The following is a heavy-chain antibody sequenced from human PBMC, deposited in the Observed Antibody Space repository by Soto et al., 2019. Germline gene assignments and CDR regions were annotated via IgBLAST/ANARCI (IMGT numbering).Heavy chain of an antibody. J-gene: IGHJ4*02. V-gene: IGHV3-23*01. CDR2: ITGSGGST. CDR3: AKGGYYYDTTGYY. CDR1: GFTFSSFA. Sequence: EVQLLESGGGLVQPGGSLRLSCAASGFTFSSFAMSWVRQAPGEGLEWVSSITGSGGSTYYADSVKGRFTISRDNSKNTLYLQMSSLRAEDTAVYYCAKGGYYYDTTGYYCGQGTLVTVSS. D-gene: IGHD3-22*01.